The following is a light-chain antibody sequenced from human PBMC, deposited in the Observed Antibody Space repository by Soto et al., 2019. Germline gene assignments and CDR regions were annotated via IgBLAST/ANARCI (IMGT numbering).Light chain of an antibody. CDR2: DVS. J-gene: IGLJ1*01. CDR3: SSYTSSSTLEAV. V-gene: IGLV2-14*01. CDR1: SSDVGGYNY. Sequence: QPVLTQPASVSGSPGQSITISCTGTSSDVGGYNYVSWYQQHPGKAPKLMIYDVSNRPSGVSNRFSGSKSGNTASLTISGLQAEDEADYYCSSYTSSSTLEAVFGTGTKLTVL.